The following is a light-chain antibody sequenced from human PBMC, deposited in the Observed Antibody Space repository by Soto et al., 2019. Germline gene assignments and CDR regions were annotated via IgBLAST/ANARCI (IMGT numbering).Light chain of an antibody. Sequence: EIVMTQAPLSLPVTPGEPASISCRSSQSLLHRDGYNYVDWYLQKPGQSPQLLIYLGTDRASGVPDRFSGSGSGTDFTLRITRVEAEDVGVYYCMQARQTPHTFGQGNTLEIK. V-gene: IGKV2-28*01. CDR3: MQARQTPHT. J-gene: IGKJ2*01. CDR2: LGT. CDR1: QSLLHRDGYNY.